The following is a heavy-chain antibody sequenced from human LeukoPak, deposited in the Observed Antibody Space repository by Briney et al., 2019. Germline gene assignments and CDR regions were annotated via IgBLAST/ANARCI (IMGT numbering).Heavy chain of an antibody. J-gene: IGHJ4*02. Sequence: SVKVSRKASGYTFTSYGISWVRQAPGQGLEWMGGIIPIFGTANYAQKFQGRVTITTDESTSTAYMELSSLRSEDTAVYYCARGHYLYYFDYWGQGTLVTVSS. V-gene: IGHV1-69*05. D-gene: IGHD1-26*01. CDR3: ARGHYLYYFDY. CDR1: GYTFTSYG. CDR2: IIPIFGTA.